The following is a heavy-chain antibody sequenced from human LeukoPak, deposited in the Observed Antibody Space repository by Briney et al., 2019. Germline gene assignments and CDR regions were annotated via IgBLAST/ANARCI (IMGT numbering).Heavy chain of an antibody. CDR1: GFTFTTYW. CDR2: IKQDGTEK. D-gene: IGHD2-21*01. V-gene: IGHV3-7*03. Sequence: GGSLRLSCAASGFTFTTYWMSWVRQAPGKGLEWVANIKQDGTEKYYVDSVKGRFTISRDNAKNSLYLQMNSLRAEDAAVYYCARAPVTSCRGAYCYPFDYWGQGTLVTVSS. J-gene: IGHJ4*02. CDR3: ARAPVTSCRGAYCYPFDY.